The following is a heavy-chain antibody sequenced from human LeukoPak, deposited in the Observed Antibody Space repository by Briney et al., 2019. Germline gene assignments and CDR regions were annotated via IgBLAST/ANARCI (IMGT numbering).Heavy chain of an antibody. Sequence: PGRSLRLSCAASGFTFSSYSMNWVRQAPGEGLEWVSYISSSSSTIYYADSVKGRFTISRDNAKNSLYLQMNSLRDEDTAVYYCARDCGSCYSIYFDYWGQGTLVTVSS. CDR3: ARDCGSCYSIYFDY. CDR1: GFTFSSYS. CDR2: ISSSSSTI. D-gene: IGHD2-15*01. J-gene: IGHJ4*02. V-gene: IGHV3-48*02.